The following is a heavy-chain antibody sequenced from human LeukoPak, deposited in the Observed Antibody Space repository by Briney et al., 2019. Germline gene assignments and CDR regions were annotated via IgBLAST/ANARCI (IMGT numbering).Heavy chain of an antibody. J-gene: IGHJ4*02. Sequence: ASVKVSCKVSGYTLTELSMQWVRQAPGKGLEWMGGFDPEDGETIYAQKFQGRVTMTEDTSTDTAYMELSSLRSEDTAVYYCATARDLTYYFDYWGQGTLVTVSS. V-gene: IGHV1-24*01. CDR2: FDPEDGET. CDR3: ATARDLTYYFDY. CDR1: GYTLTELS.